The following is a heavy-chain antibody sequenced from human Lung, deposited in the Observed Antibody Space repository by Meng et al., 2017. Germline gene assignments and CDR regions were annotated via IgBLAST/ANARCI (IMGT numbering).Heavy chain of an antibody. CDR2: INHSGST. V-gene: IGHV4-34*01. D-gene: IGHD4-11*01. J-gene: IGHJ4*02. Sequence: QLQLQQWGAVLLKPSEPLSRTCVVSGGSFSDYYWSWIHTPPGKGLEWIGEINHSGSTNYNPSLESRATISVDTSQNNLSLKLSSVTAADSAVYYCARGPTTMAHDFDYWGQGTLVTVSS. CDR3: ARGPTTMAHDFDY. CDR1: GGSFSDYY.